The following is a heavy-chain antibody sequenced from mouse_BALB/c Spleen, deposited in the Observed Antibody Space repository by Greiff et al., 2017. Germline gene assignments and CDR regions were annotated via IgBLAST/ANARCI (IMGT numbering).Heavy chain of an antibody. V-gene: IGHV2-9*02. Sequence: VKVVESGPGLVAPSQSLSITCTVSGFSLTSYGVHWVRQPPGKGLEWLGVIWAGGSTNYNSALMSRLSISKDNSKSQVFLKMNSLQTDDTAMYYCAIDGYYSFAYWGQGTLVTVSA. CDR1: GFSLTSYG. D-gene: IGHD2-3*01. J-gene: IGHJ3*01. CDR3: AIDGYYSFAY. CDR2: IWAGGST.